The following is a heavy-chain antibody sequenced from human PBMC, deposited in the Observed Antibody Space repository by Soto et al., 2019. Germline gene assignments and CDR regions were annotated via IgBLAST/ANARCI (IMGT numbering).Heavy chain of an antibody. CDR1: GGTFNSYA. V-gene: IGHV1-69*13. CDR2: IIPIFGTT. J-gene: IGHJ6*02. CDR3: AKNGQPPYYYYGLDV. Sequence: SVKVSCKASGGTFNSYAIDWVRQAPGQGLEWMGGIIPIFGTTNYAQKLQGRVKLTADECTRTAYMELSTLTSEDTAVYYCAKNGQPPYYYYGLDVWGQGTKVTVSS. D-gene: IGHD2-8*01.